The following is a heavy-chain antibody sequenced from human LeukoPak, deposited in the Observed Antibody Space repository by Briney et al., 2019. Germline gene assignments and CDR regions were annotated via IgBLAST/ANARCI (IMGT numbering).Heavy chain of an antibody. V-gene: IGHV4-4*07. J-gene: IGHJ4*02. CDR3: ARDYLVGAPLDS. CDR2: MYISGST. Sequence: YPSETLSLTCTVSGVSVTNYYWAWIRQPAGKGLEWIGRMYISGSTNYNPSLKSRVTISIDKTKNEFSLRLRSVTAADTAVYYCARDYLVGAPLDSWGQGTLATVSP. D-gene: IGHD1-26*01. CDR1: GVSVTNYY.